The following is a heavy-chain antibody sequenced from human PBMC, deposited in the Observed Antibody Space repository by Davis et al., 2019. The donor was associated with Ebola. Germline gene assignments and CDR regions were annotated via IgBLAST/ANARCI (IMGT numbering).Heavy chain of an antibody. CDR1: GFTFSSYA. CDR2: ISGTGGRT. D-gene: IGHD3-3*01. V-gene: IGHV3-23*01. CDR3: ARFCHYTDCSYFAY. Sequence: GESLKISCAASGFTFSSYAMSWVRQAPGKGLEWVSAISGTGGRTHYSDSVKGRFTISRDNSKDTLYLQMNSLRAEDTATYYCARFCHYTDCSYFAYWGQGTMVAVSS. J-gene: IGHJ4*02.